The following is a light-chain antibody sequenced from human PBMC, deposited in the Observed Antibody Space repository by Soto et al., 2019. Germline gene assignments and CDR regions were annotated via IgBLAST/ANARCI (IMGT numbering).Light chain of an antibody. CDR1: QSVSSTS. V-gene: IGKV3-20*01. Sequence: EIVLTQSPGTLSLSPGERATLSCRASQSVSSTSLAWYQQKPGQAPSHLIYGASSRATGIPDRFSGSGSGTDFTLTISRLEPEDFAVYYCQQYGSSPRTFGQGTKVEIK. CDR2: GAS. J-gene: IGKJ1*01. CDR3: QQYGSSPRT.